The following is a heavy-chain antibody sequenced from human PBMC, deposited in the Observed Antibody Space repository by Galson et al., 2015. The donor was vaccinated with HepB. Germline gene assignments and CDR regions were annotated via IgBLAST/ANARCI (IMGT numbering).Heavy chain of an antibody. J-gene: IGHJ6*02. Sequence: SLRLSCAASGFTFTSYGMYWVRPAPGKGLEWVALIWYDGSNKNYADSVKGRITISRDNSKNTLYLQMNSLRAEDTAVYYCARDGARIAMAGTRTNFYYYGMDVWGQGTTVTVSS. V-gene: IGHV3-33*01. D-gene: IGHD6-19*01. CDR2: IWYDGSNK. CDR3: ARDGARIAMAGTRTNFYYYGMDV. CDR1: GFTFTSYG.